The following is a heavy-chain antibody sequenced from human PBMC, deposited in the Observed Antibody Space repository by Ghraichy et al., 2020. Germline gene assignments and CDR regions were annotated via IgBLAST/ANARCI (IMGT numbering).Heavy chain of an antibody. CDR1: GFTFSSYG. D-gene: IGHD2-15*01. CDR3: VIVVVVAADFDY. J-gene: IGHJ4*02. CDR2: ISYDGSNK. Sequence: GGSLRLSCAASGFTFSSYGMHWVRQAPGKGLEWVAVISYDGSNKYYADSVKGRFTISRDNSKNTLYLQMNSLRAEDTAVYYCVIVVVVAADFDYWGQGTLVTVSS. V-gene: IGHV3-30*03.